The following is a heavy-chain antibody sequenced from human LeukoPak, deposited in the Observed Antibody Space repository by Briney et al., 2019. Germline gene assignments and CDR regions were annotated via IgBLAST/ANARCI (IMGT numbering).Heavy chain of an antibody. CDR1: GFTFSSYS. CDR2: ISSSSSYI. CDR3: ARHRGTWLVDP. J-gene: IGHJ5*02. Sequence: PGGSLRLFCAASGFTFSSYSMNWVRQAPGKGLEWVSSISSSSSYIYYADSVKGRFTISRDNAKNSLYLQMNSLRAEDTAVYYCARHRGTWLVDPWGQGTLVTVSS. D-gene: IGHD3/OR15-3a*01. V-gene: IGHV3-21*01.